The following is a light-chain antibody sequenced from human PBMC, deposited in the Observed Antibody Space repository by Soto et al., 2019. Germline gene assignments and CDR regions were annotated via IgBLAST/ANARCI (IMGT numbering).Light chain of an antibody. CDR1: SSDVGAYNY. CDR3: SAFATSRAYV. V-gene: IGLV2-14*01. J-gene: IGLJ1*01. CDR2: EVS. Sequence: QAVLTHSASVSWSPGHSITIACTGTSSDVGAYNYVSWYQQQSGKAPKLLIHEVSSRPAGVSDRFSGSKSGNTASLTISGLQAEEEADYYCSAFATSRAYVFGIGTKVTXL.